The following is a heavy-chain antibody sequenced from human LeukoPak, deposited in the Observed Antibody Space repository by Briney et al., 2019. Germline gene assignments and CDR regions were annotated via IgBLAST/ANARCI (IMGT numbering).Heavy chain of an antibody. D-gene: IGHD2-15*01. CDR2: ISAYNGNT. V-gene: IGHV1-18*04. CDR3: ARDQRYCSGGSCPAPDAFDI. Sequence: GASVKVSCNASGYTFTSYGISWVRQAPAQGLEWMGWISAYNGNTNYAQKHQGRVTMTTDTAKSTAYMELRSLRSDDTAVYYCARDQRYCSGGSCPAPDAFDIWGQGTMVTVSS. CDR1: GYTFTSYG. J-gene: IGHJ3*02.